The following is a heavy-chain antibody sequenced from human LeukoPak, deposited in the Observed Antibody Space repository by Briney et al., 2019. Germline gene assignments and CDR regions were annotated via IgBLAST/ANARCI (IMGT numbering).Heavy chain of an antibody. J-gene: IGHJ4*02. Sequence: GGSLRLSSAASGFTLSSYWMHWVRQVPGKGLVWVSRIDSAGRSTTYADSVKGRFTSSRDNAKNTLYLQMNSLRVEDTAVYYCVRGGSGSYSPYDYWGQGTVVTVSS. V-gene: IGHV3-74*01. D-gene: IGHD1-26*01. CDR1: GFTLSSYW. CDR3: VRGGSGSYSPYDY. CDR2: IDSAGRST.